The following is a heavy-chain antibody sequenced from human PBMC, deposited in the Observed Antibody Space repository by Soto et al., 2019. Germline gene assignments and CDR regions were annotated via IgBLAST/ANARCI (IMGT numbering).Heavy chain of an antibody. Sequence: DVQLVESGGGLVEPGGSLTLTCAASGFPFSNSEMFWVRQAPGKGLEWVSKINYSGSNIYYSKSVKGRFTISRDNAKNSLSLQMNSLTDEDTAIYYCASEALCGADCSFFEYWGPGTLVTVSS. CDR1: GFPFSNSE. CDR2: INYSGSNI. D-gene: IGHD2-21*02. J-gene: IGHJ4*02. V-gene: IGHV3-48*03. CDR3: ASEALCGADCSFFEY.